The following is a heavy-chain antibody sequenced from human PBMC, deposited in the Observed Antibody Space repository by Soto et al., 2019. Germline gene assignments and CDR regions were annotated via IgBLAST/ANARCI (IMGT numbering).Heavy chain of an antibody. V-gene: IGHV1-69*12. J-gene: IGHJ4*02. CDR2: VIPIFGTA. Sequence: QVQLVQSGAEVKKPGSSVQVSCKASGGTFSSYAISWVRQAPGQGLEWMGGVIPIFGTANYAQKFQGRVTITADEPTSTAYMERSSLRSEDTAVYYCARGGAEYCSGGSCYAFDYWGQGTLVTVSS. D-gene: IGHD2-15*01. CDR1: GGTFSSYA. CDR3: ARGGAEYCSGGSCYAFDY.